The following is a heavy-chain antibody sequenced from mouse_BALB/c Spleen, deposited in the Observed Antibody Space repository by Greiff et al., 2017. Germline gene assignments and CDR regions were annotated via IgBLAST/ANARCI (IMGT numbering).Heavy chain of an antibody. CDR3: TRGWSPYYYAMDY. V-gene: IGHV1-5*01. CDR1: GYSFTSYW. J-gene: IGHJ4*01. D-gene: IGHD2-3*01. Sequence: VQLQQSGTVLARPGASVKMSCKASGYSFTSYWMHWVKQRPGQGLEWIGAIYPGNSDTSYNQKFKGKAKLTAVTSASTAYMELSSLTNEDSAVYYCTRGWSPYYYAMDYWGQGTSVTVSS. CDR2: IYPGNSDT.